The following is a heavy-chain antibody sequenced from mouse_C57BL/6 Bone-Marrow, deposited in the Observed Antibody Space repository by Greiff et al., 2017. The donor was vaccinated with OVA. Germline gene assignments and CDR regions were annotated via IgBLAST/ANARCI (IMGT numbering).Heavy chain of an antibody. D-gene: IGHD3-2*02. CDR1: GYTFTSYW. Sequence: QVQLQQPGAELVKPGASVKMSCKASGYTFTSYWITWVKQRPGQGLEWIGDIYPGSGSTNYNEKFTSKATLTVDTSSSTAYMQLSSLTSEASAVYYCALDSSGYWFAYWGQGTLVTVSA. CDR2: IYPGSGST. CDR3: ALDSSGYWFAY. V-gene: IGHV1-55*01. J-gene: IGHJ3*01.